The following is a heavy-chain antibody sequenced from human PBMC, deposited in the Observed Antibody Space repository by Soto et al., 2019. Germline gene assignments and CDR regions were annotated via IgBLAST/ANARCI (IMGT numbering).Heavy chain of an antibody. D-gene: IGHD3-10*01. Sequence: GASVKVSCKASGYTFTSYGISWVRQAPGQGPEWMGWISAYNGNANYAQKLQGRVTMTRDTSTSTVYMELSSLRSEDTAVYYCARPYGESTKYYYGMDLWGQGTTVTVSS. CDR3: ARPYGESTKYYYGMDL. CDR2: ISAYNGNA. V-gene: IGHV1-18*01. J-gene: IGHJ6*01. CDR1: GYTFTSYG.